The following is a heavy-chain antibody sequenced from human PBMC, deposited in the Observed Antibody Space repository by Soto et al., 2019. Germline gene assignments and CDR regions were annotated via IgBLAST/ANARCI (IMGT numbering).Heavy chain of an antibody. J-gene: IGHJ4*02. CDR2: IYFSGST. Sequence: SETLSLTCIVSGDSINSTSYYWGWIRQPPGQGLEWIASIYFSGSTYNNPSPKSRLTVSVDTSKSQFSLKLSSMTAADTALYYCARQRIVAAGTFVDYWGQGSLVTVS. D-gene: IGHD6-13*01. V-gene: IGHV4-39*01. CDR3: ARQRIVAAGTFVDY. CDR1: GDSINSTSYY.